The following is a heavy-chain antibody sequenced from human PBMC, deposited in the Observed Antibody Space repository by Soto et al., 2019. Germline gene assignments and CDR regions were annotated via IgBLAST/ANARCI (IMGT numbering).Heavy chain of an antibody. J-gene: IGHJ6*01. CDR1: GFTFGDYA. CDR2: IRSKAYGGTT. Sequence: PGGSLRLSCTASGFTFGDYAMSWFRQAPGKGLEWVGFIRSKAYGGTTEYAASVKGRFTISRDDSKSIAYLQMNSLKTEDTAVYYCTREVRYFGWLSASRGMEVWGQGSTVTVSS. V-gene: IGHV3-49*03. D-gene: IGHD3-9*01. CDR3: TREVRYFGWLSASRGMEV.